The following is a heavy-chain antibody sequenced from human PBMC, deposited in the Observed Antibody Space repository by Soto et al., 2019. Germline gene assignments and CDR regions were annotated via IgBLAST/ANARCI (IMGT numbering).Heavy chain of an antibody. Sequence: QLGVSPRLSFAASGFTFSSYWMSWVRQAPGKGLEWVANIKQDGSEKYYVDSVKGRFTISRDNAKNSLYLQMNSLRAEDTAVYYCARSVDTALGPLNDAFDIWGQGTMVTVSS. CDR2: IKQDGSEK. J-gene: IGHJ3*02. V-gene: IGHV3-7*01. D-gene: IGHD5-18*01. CDR3: ARSVDTALGPLNDAFDI. CDR1: GFTFSSYW.